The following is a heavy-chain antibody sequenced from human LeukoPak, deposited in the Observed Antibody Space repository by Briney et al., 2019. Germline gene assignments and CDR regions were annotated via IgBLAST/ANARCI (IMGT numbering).Heavy chain of an antibody. CDR2: INPNSGGT. D-gene: IGHD3-10*01. Sequence: GASVKVSCKASGYTFTGYYMHWVRQAPGQGLEWMGRINPNSGGTNYAQKFQGRVTMTRDTSISTAYMELSRLRSDDTAEYYCARGPPRAGSAFDIWGQGTMVTVSS. V-gene: IGHV1-2*06. J-gene: IGHJ3*02. CDR1: GYTFTGYY. CDR3: ARGPPRAGSAFDI.